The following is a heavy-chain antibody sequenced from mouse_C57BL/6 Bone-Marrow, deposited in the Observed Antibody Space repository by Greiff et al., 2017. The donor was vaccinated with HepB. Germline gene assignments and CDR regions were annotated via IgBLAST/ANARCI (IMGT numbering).Heavy chain of an antibody. Sequence: VQLQQSGAELVRPGASVKLSCTASGFNIKDDYMHWVKQRPEQGLEWIGWIDPENGDTEYASKFQGKATITADTSSNTAYLPLSSLTSEDTAVYYCTTRSLYYDYFAWFAYWGQGTLVTVSA. CDR2: IDPENGDT. J-gene: IGHJ3*01. D-gene: IGHD2-4*01. CDR1: GFNIKDDY. V-gene: IGHV14-4*01. CDR3: TTRSLYYDYFAWFAY.